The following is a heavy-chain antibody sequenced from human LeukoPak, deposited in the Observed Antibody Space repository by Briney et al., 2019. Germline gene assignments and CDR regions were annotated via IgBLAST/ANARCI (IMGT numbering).Heavy chain of an antibody. J-gene: IGHJ5*01. CDR3: AKGGSPSHNWFNS. V-gene: IGHV3-30*02. CDR1: GFTFGDYG. Sequence: GGSLRLSCAASGFTFGDYGMHWVRQAPGKGLEWVAFIRNDGSYEYYPDSVKGRFTISRDNSRNALFLQMNSLGAEDTAVYYCAKGGSPSHNWFNSWGQGTLATVSS. D-gene: IGHD2-15*01. CDR2: IRNDGSYE.